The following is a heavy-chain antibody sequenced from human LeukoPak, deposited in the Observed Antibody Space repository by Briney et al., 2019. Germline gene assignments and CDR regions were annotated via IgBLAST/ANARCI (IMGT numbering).Heavy chain of an antibody. J-gene: IGHJ3*01. V-gene: IGHV3-7*01. CDR3: ARDWRQDNAFDL. Sequence: GGSLRLSCAASEFTFSSHQMNWVRQAPGKGLEWVAKITQDGSEKYYMDSVRGRFIISRDNGKNSLYLQMNSLRVEDTAVYYCARDWRQDNAFDLWGQGTMVTVSS. CDR1: EFTFSSHQ. D-gene: IGHD2-15*01. CDR2: ITQDGSEK.